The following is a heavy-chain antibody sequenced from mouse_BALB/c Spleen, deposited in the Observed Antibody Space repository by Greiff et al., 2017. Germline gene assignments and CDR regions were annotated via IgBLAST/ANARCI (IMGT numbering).Heavy chain of an antibody. J-gene: IGHJ4*01. CDR2: INPSTGYT. Sequence: QVQLKESGAELAKPGASVKMSCKASGYTFTSYWMHWVKQRPGQGLEWIGYINPSTGYTEYNQKFKDKATLTADKSSSTAYMQLSSLTSEDSAVYYCARAYYGSPMDYWGQGTSVTVSS. CDR3: ARAYYGSPMDY. V-gene: IGHV1-7*01. CDR1: GYTFTSYW. D-gene: IGHD2-10*01.